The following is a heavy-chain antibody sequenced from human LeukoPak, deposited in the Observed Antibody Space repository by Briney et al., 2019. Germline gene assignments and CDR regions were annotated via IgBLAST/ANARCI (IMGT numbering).Heavy chain of an antibody. Sequence: GASVKVSCKASGYTFTRHGISWVRQAPGQGLEWMGWISAYNGNTNYAQKLQGRVTMTTDTSTSTAYMDLRSLRSDDTAVYYCARAIGVVVPATIPDAFDIWGQGTMVTVSS. CDR1: GYTFTRHG. V-gene: IGHV1-18*01. CDR2: ISAYNGNT. J-gene: IGHJ3*02. D-gene: IGHD2-2*01. CDR3: ARAIGVVVPATIPDAFDI.